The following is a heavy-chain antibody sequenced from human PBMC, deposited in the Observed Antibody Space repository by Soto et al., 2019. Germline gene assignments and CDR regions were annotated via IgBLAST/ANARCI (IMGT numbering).Heavy chain of an antibody. V-gene: IGHV1-69*13. CDR3: ARGPWFGDPPGTYYGMDV. J-gene: IGHJ6*02. Sequence: GASVKVSCKASGGTFSSYAISWVRQAPGQGLEWMGGVIPIFGTANYAQKFQGRVTITADESTSTAYMELSSLRSEDTAVYYCARGPWFGDPPGTYYGMDVWGQGTTVTVSS. CDR1: GGTFSSYA. CDR2: VIPIFGTA. D-gene: IGHD3-10*01.